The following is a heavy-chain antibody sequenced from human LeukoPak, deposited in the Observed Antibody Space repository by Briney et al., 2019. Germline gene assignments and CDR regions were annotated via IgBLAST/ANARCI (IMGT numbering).Heavy chain of an antibody. CDR2: ISSNGGST. Sequence: PGGSLRLSCAASGFTFSTYAMHWVRQAPGKGLEYVSAISSNGGSTYYADSVKGRFTISRDNSKNTLYLQMSSLRAEDTAVYYCVKRSMVRGVTTSSYYFDYWGQGTLVTVSS. D-gene: IGHD3-10*01. CDR1: GFTFSTYA. J-gene: IGHJ4*02. V-gene: IGHV3-64D*06. CDR3: VKRSMVRGVTTSSYYFDY.